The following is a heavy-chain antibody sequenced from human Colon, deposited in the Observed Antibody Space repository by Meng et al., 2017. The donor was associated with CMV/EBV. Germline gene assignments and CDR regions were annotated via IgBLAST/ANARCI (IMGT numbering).Heavy chain of an antibody. D-gene: IGHD3-22*01. J-gene: IGHJ4*02. CDR2: INHSRST. CDR1: GGSFSGYY. Sequence: SETLSLTCAVYGGSFSGYYWSWIRQPPGKGLEWIGEINHSRSTNYNPSLKSRVTISVDTSKNQFSLKLSSVTAADTAVYYCARGKVVFHYWGQGTLVTVSS. V-gene: IGHV4-34*01. CDR3: ARGKVVFHY.